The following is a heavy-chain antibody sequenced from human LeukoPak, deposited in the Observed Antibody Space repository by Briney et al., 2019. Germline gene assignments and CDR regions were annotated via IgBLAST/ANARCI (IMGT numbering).Heavy chain of an antibody. CDR3: ARDSPDSSSWIDY. CDR2: IYYSGST. V-gene: IGHV4-31*03. J-gene: IGHJ4*02. CDR1: GGSISSGGYY. D-gene: IGHD6-13*01. Sequence: SQTVSLTCTVSGGSISSGGYYWRWIRQHPGKGVEGIGYIYYSGSTYYNPSLKSRVTISVDTSKNQFSLKLSSVTAADTAVYYCARDSPDSSSWIDYWGQGTLVTVSS.